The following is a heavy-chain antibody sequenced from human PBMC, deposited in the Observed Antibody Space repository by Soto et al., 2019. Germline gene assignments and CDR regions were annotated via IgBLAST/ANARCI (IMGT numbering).Heavy chain of an antibody. CDR3: AREEGIAAAGHYYFDY. V-gene: IGHV1-46*01. J-gene: IGHJ4*01. D-gene: IGHD6-13*01. Sequence: ASVKVSCKASGYTFTSYYMHWVRQAPGQGLEWMGIINPSGGSTSYAQKFQGRVTMTRDTSTSTVYMELSSLRSEDTAVYYCAREEGIAAAGHYYFDYWGHGALVTVSS. CDR2: INPSGGST. CDR1: GYTFTSYY.